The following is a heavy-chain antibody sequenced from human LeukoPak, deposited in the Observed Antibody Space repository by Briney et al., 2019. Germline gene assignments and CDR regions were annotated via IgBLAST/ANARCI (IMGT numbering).Heavy chain of an antibody. CDR3: ARDTSCATVRYGMDL. V-gene: IGHV3-11*05. CDR2: ISSNSRYT. Sequence: GGSLRPACAASGFTFSDYYRSWIRQAPGKGLEWVSYISSNSRYTHYADSVKGRSTISRDNAKNSLYLQMNSLRAEDTAVYYCARDTSCATVRYGMDLWAQETTVTVSS. J-gene: IGHJ6*02. D-gene: IGHD4-17*01. CDR1: GFTFSDYY.